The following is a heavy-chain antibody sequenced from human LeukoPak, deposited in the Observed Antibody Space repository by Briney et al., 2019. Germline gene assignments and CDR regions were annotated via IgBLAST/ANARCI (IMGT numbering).Heavy chain of an antibody. Sequence: QPGGSLRLSCATSGFTFSGADMHGVRQVSGKGLEWVGRIRSKGNKYATEYAASVKGRFTISRDDSKNTAYLQMNSLKTEDTAVYYCIHYGSGSYSTDYWGQGTQVTVSS. CDR3: IHYGSGSYSTDY. J-gene: IGHJ4*02. CDR2: IRSKGNKYAT. CDR1: GFTFSGAD. D-gene: IGHD3-10*01. V-gene: IGHV3-73*01.